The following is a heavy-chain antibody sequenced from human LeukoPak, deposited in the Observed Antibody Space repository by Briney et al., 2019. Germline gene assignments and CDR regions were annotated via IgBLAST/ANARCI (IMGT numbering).Heavy chain of an antibody. CDR3: ARLSVIVGAALEYYYYYMDV. V-gene: IGHV4-34*01. Sequence: PSETLSLTCTVSDGSISSYYWSWIRQPPGKRLEWVGESNDSGGTNYNPSLKSRVTISADKSKNQVSLKLTSVTAADTAVYYCARLSVIVGAALEYYYYYMDVWGQGTTVTVSS. CDR2: SNDSGGT. J-gene: IGHJ6*03. D-gene: IGHD1-26*01. CDR1: DGSISSYY.